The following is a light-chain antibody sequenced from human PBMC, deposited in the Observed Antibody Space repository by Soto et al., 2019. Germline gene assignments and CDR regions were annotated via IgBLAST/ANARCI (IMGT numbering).Light chain of an antibody. CDR1: SSNIGAGFD. J-gene: IGLJ2*01. V-gene: IGLV1-40*01. Sequence: QTVVTQPPSVSGAPGQRVTISCTGSSSNIGAGFDVHWYQQLPGTAPKLLIYDNNNRPSGVPDRFSGSKSGTSASLAITGLQAEDEADYYCQSYDSSLSAVVLGGGTKLTVL. CDR3: QSYDSSLSAVV. CDR2: DNN.